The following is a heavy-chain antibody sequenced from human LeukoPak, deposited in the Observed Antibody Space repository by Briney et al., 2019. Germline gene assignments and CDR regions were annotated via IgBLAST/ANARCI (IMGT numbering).Heavy chain of an antibody. D-gene: IGHD2-2*01. V-gene: IGHV4-59*01. CDR3: ARSRVVPAFFDY. Sequence: SETLSLTCTVSGGSISSYYWSWIRQAPGKGLEWIGYIYYTGSTNYNPSLKTRLTISVDTSKSQFSLKLTSVTAADTAVYYCARSRVVPAFFDYWGRGTLVTVSS. J-gene: IGHJ4*02. CDR1: GGSISSYY. CDR2: IYYTGST.